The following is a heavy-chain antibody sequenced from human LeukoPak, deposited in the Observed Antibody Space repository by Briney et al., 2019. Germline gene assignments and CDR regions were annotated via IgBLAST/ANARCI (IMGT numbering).Heavy chain of an antibody. V-gene: IGHV1-3*01. D-gene: IGHD6-13*01. CDR2: INAGNGNT. J-gene: IGHJ5*02. CDR3: ARDSGGSSWCHTVDNWFDP. CDR1: GYTFTSYA. Sequence: ASVKVSCKASGYTFTSYAMHWVRQAPGQRLEWMGWINAGNGNTKYSQKFQGRVTITRDTSASTAYMELSSLRSEDTAVYYCARDSGGSSWCHTVDNWFDPWGQGTLVTVSS.